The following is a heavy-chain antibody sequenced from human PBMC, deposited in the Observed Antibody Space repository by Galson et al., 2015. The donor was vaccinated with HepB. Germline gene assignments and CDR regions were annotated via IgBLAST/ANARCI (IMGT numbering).Heavy chain of an antibody. CDR1: GGTFSSYA. CDR2: IIPIFGTA. V-gene: IGHV1-69*13. Sequence: SVKVSCKASGGTFSSYAISWVRQAPGQGLEWMGGIIPIFGTANYAQEFQGRVTITADESTSPAYMELSSLRSEDTAVYYCASKLAVYYGMDVWGQGTTVTVSS. J-gene: IGHJ6*02. D-gene: IGHD6-6*01. CDR3: ASKLAVYYGMDV.